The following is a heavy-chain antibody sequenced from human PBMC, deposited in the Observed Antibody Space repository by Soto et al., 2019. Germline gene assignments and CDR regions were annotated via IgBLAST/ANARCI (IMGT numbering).Heavy chain of an antibody. CDR3: ARHSYSSSWYWFDP. CDR2: TYYSGST. CDR1: GGSISSSSYY. V-gene: IGHV4-39*01. D-gene: IGHD6-13*01. J-gene: IGHJ5*02. Sequence: SETLSLTCTVSGGSISSSSYYWGWIRQPPGKGLEWIGSTYYSGSTYYNPSLKSRVTISVDTSKNQFSLKLSSVTAADTAVYYCARHSYSSSWYWFDPWGQGTLVTVSS.